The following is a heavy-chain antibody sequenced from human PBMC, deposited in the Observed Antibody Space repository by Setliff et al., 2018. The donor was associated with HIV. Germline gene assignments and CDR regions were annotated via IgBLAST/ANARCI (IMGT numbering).Heavy chain of an antibody. Sequence: SETLSLTCAVYGGSFSGYYWSWIRQPPGKGLEWIGEINYSGSTNYNPSLKSRVTISVDTSKNQFSLKLSSVSAADTAVYYCARVSKTYWYSIPQYYYYSMDVWGNGTTVTVSS. J-gene: IGHJ6*03. V-gene: IGHV4-34*01. CDR1: GGSFSGYY. D-gene: IGHD2-8*02. CDR3: ARVSKTYWYSIPQYYYYSMDV. CDR2: INYSGST.